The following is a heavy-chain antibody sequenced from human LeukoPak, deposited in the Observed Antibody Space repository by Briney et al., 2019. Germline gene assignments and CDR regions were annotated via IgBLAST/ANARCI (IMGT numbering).Heavy chain of an antibody. J-gene: IGHJ4*02. CDR2: INHSGST. CDR3: ARESFAAACDYFDY. Sequence: SETLSLTCAVYGGSFSGDFWSWIRQSPGKGLEWIGEINHSGSTNYNPSLKSRVTISVDTSKNQFSLKLSSVTAADTAVYYCARESFAAACDYFDYWGQGTLVTVSS. D-gene: IGHD6-13*01. CDR1: GGSFSGDF. V-gene: IGHV4-34*01.